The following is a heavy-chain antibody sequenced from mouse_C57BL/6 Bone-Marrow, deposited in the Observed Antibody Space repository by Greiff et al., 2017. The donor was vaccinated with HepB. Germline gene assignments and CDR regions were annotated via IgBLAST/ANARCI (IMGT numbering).Heavy chain of an antibody. D-gene: IGHD1-1*01. J-gene: IGHJ2*01. Sequence: VQLQQSGPELVKPGASVKISCKASGYAFSSSWMNWVKQRPGKGLEWIGRIYPGDGDTNYNGKFKGKATLTADKSSSTAYMQLSSLTSEDSAVYFCARRGIRTTVVNSYFDYWGQGTTLTVSS. CDR3: ARRGIRTTVVNSYFDY. V-gene: IGHV1-82*01. CDR2: IYPGDGDT. CDR1: GYAFSSSW.